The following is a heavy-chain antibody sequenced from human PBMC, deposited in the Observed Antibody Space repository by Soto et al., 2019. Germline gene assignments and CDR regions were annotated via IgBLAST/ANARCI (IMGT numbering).Heavy chain of an antibody. CDR1: GDSVSSNSAA. CDR3: ARDRYSNTYFDY. D-gene: IGHD4-4*01. Sequence: QTLSLTCAITGDSVSSNSAAWNWIRQSPSRGLEWLGRTYYRSKWYHDYAVSVRSRITINPDTSKNQFSLQLNSVTPDDTAVYLCARDRYSNTYFDYWGQGTLVTVSS. V-gene: IGHV6-1*01. CDR2: TYYRSKWYH. J-gene: IGHJ4*02.